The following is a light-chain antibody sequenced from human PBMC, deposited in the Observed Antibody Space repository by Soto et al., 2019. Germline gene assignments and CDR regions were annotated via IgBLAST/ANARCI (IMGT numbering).Light chain of an antibody. Sequence: EIEMTQSPSTPTQSVLASVTNTCRSSQSISGYLAWYQQKPGKDPKLLIYDGTYLESGVPSRFSGSGSGTDFTLTISRLEPEDFAVYYCQQYGSSGTVGKGNKVDIK. CDR1: QSISGY. CDR3: QQYGSSGT. V-gene: IGKV1-5*01. J-gene: IGKJ1*01. CDR2: DGT.